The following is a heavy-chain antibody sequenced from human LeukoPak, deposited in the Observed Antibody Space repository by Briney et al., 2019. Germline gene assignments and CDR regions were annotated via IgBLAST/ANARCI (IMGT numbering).Heavy chain of an antibody. CDR2: ISGSGGST. D-gene: IGHD3-22*01. CDR3: AKDQDSSGYYSFDY. CDR1: GFSFSSYA. J-gene: IGHJ4*02. V-gene: IGHV3-23*01. Sequence: GGSLRLSCAASGFSFSSYAMSWVRQAPGKGLEWVSAISGSGGSTYYADSVKGRFTISRDNSKNTLYLQMNSLRAEDTAVYYCAKDQDSSGYYSFDYWGQGTLVTVSS.